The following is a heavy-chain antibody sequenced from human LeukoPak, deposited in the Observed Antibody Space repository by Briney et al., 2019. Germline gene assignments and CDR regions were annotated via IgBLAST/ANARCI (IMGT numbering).Heavy chain of an antibody. V-gene: IGHV4-39*01. Sequence: SETLSLTCTVSGGSISSSSSSWGWIRQPPGKGLEWIGSIHYSGSTYYNPSLKSRVTISVDTSKNQFSLKLSSVTAADTAVYYCASGWYLDYWGQGTLVTVSS. CDR3: ASGWYLDY. J-gene: IGHJ4*02. CDR1: GGSISSSSSS. D-gene: IGHD6-19*01. CDR2: IHYSGST.